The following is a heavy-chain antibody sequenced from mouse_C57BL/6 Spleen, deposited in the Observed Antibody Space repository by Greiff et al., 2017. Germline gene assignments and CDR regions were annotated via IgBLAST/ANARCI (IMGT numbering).Heavy chain of an antibody. CDR1: GYTLTEYT. Sequence: VQLQQSGAELVKPGASVKLSCKASGYTLTEYTIHWVKQRSGQGLEWIGWFYPGSGSIKYNEKFKDKATLTADKSSSTVYMELSRLTSEDSAVXFCARHEEEGFYPGYFDYWGQGTTLTVSS. J-gene: IGHJ2*01. CDR3: ARHEEEGFYPGYFDY. V-gene: IGHV1-62-2*01. CDR2: FYPGSGSI.